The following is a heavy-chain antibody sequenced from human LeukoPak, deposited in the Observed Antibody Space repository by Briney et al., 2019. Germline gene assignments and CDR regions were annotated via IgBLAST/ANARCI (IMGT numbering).Heavy chain of an antibody. CDR1: GGSISSSSYY. J-gene: IGHJ4*02. CDR3: ARDRDYYDSSDYMKPFDY. D-gene: IGHD3-22*01. CDR2: IYYSGST. V-gene: IGHV4-39*07. Sequence: SETLSLTCTVSGGSISSSSYYWGWIRQPPGKGLEWIGSIYYSGSTYYNPSLKSRVTISVDTSKNQFSLKLSSVTAADTAVYYCARDRDYYDSSDYMKPFDYWGQGTLVTVSS.